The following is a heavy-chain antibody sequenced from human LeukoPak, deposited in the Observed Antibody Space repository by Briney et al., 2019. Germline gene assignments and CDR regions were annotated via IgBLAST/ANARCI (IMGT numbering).Heavy chain of an antibody. CDR1: GFTSKTYG. CDR3: AKDLEQWPAVPEY. CDR2: IEKDGSNK. Sequence: PGGSLRLSCAASGFTSKTYGMHWVRQAPGKGLDWVAFIEKDGSNKYYADSVKGRFTVSRDNSKNRLYLQMNSLRPEETALYYCAKDLEQWPAVPEYWGQGTLVIVSS. D-gene: IGHD6-19*01. V-gene: IGHV3-30*02. J-gene: IGHJ4*02.